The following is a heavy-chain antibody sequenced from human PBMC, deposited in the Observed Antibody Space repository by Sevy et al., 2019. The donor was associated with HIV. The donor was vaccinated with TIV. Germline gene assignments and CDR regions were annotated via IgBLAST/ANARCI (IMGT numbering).Heavy chain of an antibody. CDR2: ISGSGRFT. V-gene: IGHV3-23*01. CDR1: EFTFSSYA. J-gene: IGHJ6*02. CDR3: AKAFCSGATCPRDYYYYGIDV. D-gene: IGHD2-15*01. Sequence: GGSLRISCSASEFTFSSYAMSWVRQAPGKGLEWVSSISGSGRFTYYADFVEGRFIISRDNSKNTLSVQMNSLRAEDTAVYYCAKAFCSGATCPRDYYYYGIDVWGQGTTVTVSS.